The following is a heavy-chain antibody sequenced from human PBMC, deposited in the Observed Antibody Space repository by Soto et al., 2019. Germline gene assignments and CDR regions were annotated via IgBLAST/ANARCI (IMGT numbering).Heavy chain of an antibody. CDR3: ATTTKMSGYYDMDV. J-gene: IGHJ6*02. CDR1: GGTFRSYG. D-gene: IGHD1-1*01. Sequence: QVQLVQSGAEVKKPGSSVKVSCRASGGTFRSYGISWVRQAPGQGLEWMGGIIPMFGAANYAERFHARVTITADESTSTAYMVLNSLRSEDTAVYYCATTTKMSGYYDMDVWGQGTTVTVSS. V-gene: IGHV1-69*01. CDR2: IIPMFGAA.